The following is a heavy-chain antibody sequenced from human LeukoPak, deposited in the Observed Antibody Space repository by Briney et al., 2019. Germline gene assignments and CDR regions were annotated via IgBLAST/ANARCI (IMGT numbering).Heavy chain of an antibody. CDR3: ARRISSTSGRRFDP. Sequence: SETLSLTCIVSGASFSRYYWSWIRQPPGKGLEWIGCIYNTGATDYNPSLKSRVSMSVDTSKNLFSLKLNSVTAADTAVYYCARRISSTSGRRFDPWGQGTLVTVSS. J-gene: IGHJ5*02. CDR1: GASFSRYY. D-gene: IGHD6-6*01. V-gene: IGHV4-59*01. CDR2: IYNTGAT.